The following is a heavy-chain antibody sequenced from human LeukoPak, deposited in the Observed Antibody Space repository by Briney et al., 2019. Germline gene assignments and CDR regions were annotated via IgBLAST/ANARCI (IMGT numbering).Heavy chain of an antibody. D-gene: IGHD6-6*01. CDR1: GGSISSCY. Sequence: SETLSLTCTVSGGSISSCYWSWIRQPPGKGLEWIGYIYYSGSTNYNPSLKSRVTISVDTSKNQFSLKLSSVTAADTAVYYCASDRGYSSSSNFFDYWGQGTLVTVSS. CDR3: ASDRGYSSSSNFFDY. V-gene: IGHV4-59*01. CDR2: IYYSGST. J-gene: IGHJ4*02.